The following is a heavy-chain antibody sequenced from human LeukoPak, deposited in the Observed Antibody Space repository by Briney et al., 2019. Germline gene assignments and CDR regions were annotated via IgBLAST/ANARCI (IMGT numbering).Heavy chain of an antibody. D-gene: IGHD3-3*01. CDR3: AREGGFYRPLDY. Sequence: PSGTLSLTCAVSGGSVSSTNWWTWFRQPPGKGLEWIGEVHLDGGTNYNPSLTGRLTMSVDLYENHISLKLTSVTAADTAVYYCAREGGFYRPLDYSGQGTLVTVSS. CDR2: VHLDGGT. CDR1: GGSVSSTNW. V-gene: IGHV4-4*02. J-gene: IGHJ4*02.